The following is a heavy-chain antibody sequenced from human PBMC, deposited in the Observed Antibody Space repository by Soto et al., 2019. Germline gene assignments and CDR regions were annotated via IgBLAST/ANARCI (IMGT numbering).Heavy chain of an antibody. CDR2: IYYSGST. CDR1: GGSISSYY. CDR3: ARSLRYFDWDYFDY. Sequence: SETLSLTCTVSGGSISSYYWSWIRQPPGKGLEWIGYIYYSGSTNYNPSLKSRVTISVDTSKNQFSLKLSSVTAADTAVYYCARSLRYFDWDYFDYWGQGTLVTVSS. D-gene: IGHD3-9*01. V-gene: IGHV4-59*08. J-gene: IGHJ4*02.